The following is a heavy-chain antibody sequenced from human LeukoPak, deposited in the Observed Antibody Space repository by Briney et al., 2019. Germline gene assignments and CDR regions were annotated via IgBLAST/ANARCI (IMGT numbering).Heavy chain of an antibody. CDR3: ARGRRDDALDI. CDR2: ISSSSSYI. Sequence: GGSLRLSCAATGFTFSSYSMNWVRQAPGKGLEWVSSISSSSSYIYYADSVKGRFTISRDNAKNSLYLQMNSLRAEDTAVYYCARGRRDDALDIWGQGTMVTVSS. CDR1: GFTFSSYS. V-gene: IGHV3-21*01. J-gene: IGHJ3*02. D-gene: IGHD3-10*01.